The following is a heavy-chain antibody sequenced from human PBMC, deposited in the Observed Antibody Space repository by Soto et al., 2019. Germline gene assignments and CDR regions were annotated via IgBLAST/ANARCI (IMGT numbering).Heavy chain of an antibody. CDR3: ASPTDYVWGSLYGMDV. CDR1: GGSFSGYY. J-gene: IGHJ6*01. Sequence: QVQLQQWGAGLLKPSETLSLTCAVYGGSFSGYYWIWIRQPPGKGLEWIGEINHSGSTNYNPSLKSRVTISVDTSKTQFSLKLSSVTTADTTVYYCASPTDYVWGSLYGMDVWGQGTTVTVSS. CDR2: INHSGST. D-gene: IGHD3-16*01. V-gene: IGHV4-34*01.